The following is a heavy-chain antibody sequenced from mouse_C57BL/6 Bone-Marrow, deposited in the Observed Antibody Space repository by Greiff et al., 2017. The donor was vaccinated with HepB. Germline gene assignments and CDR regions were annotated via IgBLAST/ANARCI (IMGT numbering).Heavy chain of an antibody. D-gene: IGHD3-2*02. Sequence: QVQLQQPGAELVRPGTSVKLSCKASGYTFTSYWMHWVKQRPGQGLEWIGVIDPSDSYTNYNQKFKGKATLTVDTSSSTAYMQLSSLTSEDSAVYYCARGCQRRPIFDYWGQGTTLTVSS. V-gene: IGHV1-59*01. CDR2: IDPSDSYT. CDR3: ARGCQRRPIFDY. CDR1: GYTFTSYW. J-gene: IGHJ2*01.